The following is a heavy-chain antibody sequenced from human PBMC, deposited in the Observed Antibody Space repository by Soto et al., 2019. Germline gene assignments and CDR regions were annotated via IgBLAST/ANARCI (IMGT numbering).Heavy chain of an antibody. J-gene: IGHJ6*02. D-gene: IGHD1-26*01. CDR3: ASYVGSYYDYYGMDV. CDR1: GYTFTSYG. V-gene: IGHV1-18*01. CDR2: ISAYNGNT. Sequence: RASVKVSCKASGYTFTSYGISWVRQAPGQGLEWMGWISAYNGNTNYAQKLQGRVTMTTDTSTSTAYMELRSLRSDDTAVYYCASYVGSYYDYYGMDVWGQGTTVTVSS.